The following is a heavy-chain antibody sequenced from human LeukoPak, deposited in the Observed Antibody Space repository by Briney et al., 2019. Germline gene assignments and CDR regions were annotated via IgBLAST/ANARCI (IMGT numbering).Heavy chain of an antibody. Sequence: GGSLRLSCAASGFTVSSNYMSWVRQAPGKGLEWVSAISGSGGSTYYADSVKGRFTISRDNSKNTLYLQMNSLRAEDTAVYYCAKIGGNSPRYFDYWGQGTLVTVSS. CDR1: GFTVSSNY. CDR3: AKIGGNSPRYFDY. J-gene: IGHJ4*02. D-gene: IGHD4-23*01. V-gene: IGHV3-23*01. CDR2: ISGSGGST.